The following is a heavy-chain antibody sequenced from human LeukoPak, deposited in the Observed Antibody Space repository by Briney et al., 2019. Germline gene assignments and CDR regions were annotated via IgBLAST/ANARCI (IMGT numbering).Heavy chain of an antibody. V-gene: IGHV3-23*01. CDR1: GFTFSSYT. CDR2: ISGNGGST. J-gene: IGHJ6*03. D-gene: IGHD3-10*01. CDR3: AKCPMAYYYYMDV. Sequence: GGSLRLSCAASGFTFSSYTMSWVRQAPGKGLEWVSAISGNGGSTYYADSVKGRFTISRDNSKNKLYLQMNNLRAEDTAVYYCAKCPMAYYYYMDVWGKGTTVSVSS.